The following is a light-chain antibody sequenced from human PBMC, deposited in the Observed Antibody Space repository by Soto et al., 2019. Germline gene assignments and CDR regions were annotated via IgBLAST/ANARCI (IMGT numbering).Light chain of an antibody. CDR3: QQSYSTLFT. V-gene: IGKV1-39*01. J-gene: IGKJ3*01. Sequence: DIQMTQSPSSLSASVGDRVTITCRASQSISSYLHWYQQKPGKAPKLLIYAASSLQSGVPSRFSDSGSGTDFTHTISSRQPEDCATYYCQQSYSTLFTFGPGTKGDIK. CDR1: QSISSY. CDR2: AAS.